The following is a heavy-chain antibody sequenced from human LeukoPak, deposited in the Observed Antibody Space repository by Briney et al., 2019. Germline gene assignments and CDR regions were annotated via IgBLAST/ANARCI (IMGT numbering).Heavy chain of an antibody. D-gene: IGHD6-19*01. Sequence: SVKVSCKASGGTFSSYAISWVRQAPGQGLEWMGGIIPIFGTANYAQKFQGRVTITTDESTSTAYMELSSPRSEDTAVYYCARGTSIAVAGRLGYWGQGTLVTVSS. V-gene: IGHV1-69*05. CDR2: IIPIFGTA. CDR3: ARGTSIAVAGRLGY. CDR1: GGTFSSYA. J-gene: IGHJ4*02.